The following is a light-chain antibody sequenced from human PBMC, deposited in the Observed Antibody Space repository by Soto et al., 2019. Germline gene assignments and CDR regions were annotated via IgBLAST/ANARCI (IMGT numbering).Light chain of an antibody. CDR3: QTWVTGIAV. Sequence: QAVLTQSPSASASLGASVKLTCTLSSGHSSYAIVWHQQQPEKGPRYLMKVNSDGSHTKGDGIPDRFSGSSSGAERYLTISSLQSEDEADYYSQTWVTGIAVFGGGTQLTVL. V-gene: IGLV4-69*01. J-gene: IGLJ7*01. CDR1: SGHSSYA. CDR2: VNSDGSH.